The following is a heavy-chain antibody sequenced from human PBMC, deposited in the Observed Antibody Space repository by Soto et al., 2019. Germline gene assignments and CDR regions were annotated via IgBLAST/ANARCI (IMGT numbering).Heavy chain of an antibody. Sequence: SGPTLVNPTQTLTLTCTVSGFSLSGAGMRVTWIRQPPGKALEWLARIDWEDTKLYSTSLKTRLSISKDTSKNQVVLTMTNMDPADTATYYCARAFYGMDVWGPGTTVTVSS. CDR1: GFSLSGAGMR. V-gene: IGHV2-70*04. J-gene: IGHJ6*02. CDR3: ARAFYGMDV. CDR2: IDWEDTK.